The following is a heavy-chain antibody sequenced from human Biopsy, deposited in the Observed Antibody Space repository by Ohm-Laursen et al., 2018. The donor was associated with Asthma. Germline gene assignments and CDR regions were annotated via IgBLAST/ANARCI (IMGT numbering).Heavy chain of an antibody. D-gene: IGHD2-2*01. J-gene: IGHJ4*02. V-gene: IGHV1-69*13. Sequence: GASVKVSCKSLRGTFDTYVIGWVRQAPGQGLEWMGGINSVFGTTTYPQKFQDRVTITADDSTSTVYMELSSLRSEDTAVYYCARKAGSCISRTCYSLDFWGQGTLVTVSS. CDR1: RGTFDTYV. CDR3: ARKAGSCISRTCYSLDF. CDR2: INSVFGTT.